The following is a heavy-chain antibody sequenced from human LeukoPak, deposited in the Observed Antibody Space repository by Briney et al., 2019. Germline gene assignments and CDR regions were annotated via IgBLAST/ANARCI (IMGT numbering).Heavy chain of an antibody. D-gene: IGHD7-27*01. Sequence: SETLSLTCTVSGGSINNYYWSWIRQPPGKGLEWIGYIYYSGSTNYNPSLKSRVTISVDTSKNQFSLKLTSVTAADTAVYYCARDSWGLTYYFDFWGQGTLVTVSS. CDR3: ARDSWGLTYYFDF. CDR2: IYYSGST. CDR1: GGSINNYY. J-gene: IGHJ4*02. V-gene: IGHV4-59*01.